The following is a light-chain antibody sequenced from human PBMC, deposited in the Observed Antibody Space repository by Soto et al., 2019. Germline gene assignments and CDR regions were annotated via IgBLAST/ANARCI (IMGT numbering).Light chain of an antibody. V-gene: IGLV2-14*01. J-gene: IGLJ1*01. CDR1: GSDVGGYNY. CDR2: DVS. CDR3: SSYTSSSTHYV. Sequence: QSVLTQPASVSGSPGQSITISCTGTGSDVGGYNYVSWYQQHPGKAHKLMIYDVSNRPSGVSNRFSGSKSGNTASLTISGLQAEDEADYYCSSYTSSSTHYVFGTGTKVTVL.